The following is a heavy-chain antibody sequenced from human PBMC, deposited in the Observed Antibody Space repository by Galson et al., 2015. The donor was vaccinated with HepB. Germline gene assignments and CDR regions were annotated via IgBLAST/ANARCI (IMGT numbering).Heavy chain of an antibody. CDR2: ISSSSSYI. J-gene: IGHJ4*02. CDR1: GFTFSSYS. CDR3: AVVRGYSYGPFDY. V-gene: IGHV3-21*01. Sequence: SLRLSCAASGFTFSSYSMNWVRQAPGKGLEWVSSISSSSSYIYYADSVKGRFTISRDNAKNSLYLQMNSLRAEDTAVYYCAVVRGYSYGPFDYWGQGTLVTVSS. D-gene: IGHD5-18*01.